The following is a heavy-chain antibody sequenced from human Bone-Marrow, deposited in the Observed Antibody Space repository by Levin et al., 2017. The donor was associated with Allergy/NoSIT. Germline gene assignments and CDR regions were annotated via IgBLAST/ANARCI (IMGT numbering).Heavy chain of an antibody. CDR1: AYSISSGYY. D-gene: IGHD3-10*01. J-gene: IGHJ5*02. CDR3: ARDQVIGYYGSGSHNRFDP. Sequence: GSLRLSCAVSAYSISSGYYWGWIRQPPGKGLEWIGSIYHSGSTYYNPSLKSRVTISVDTSKNQFSLKMSSVTAADTAVYYCARDQVIGYYGSGSHNRFDPWGQGILVTVSS. V-gene: IGHV4-38-2*02. CDR2: IYHSGST.